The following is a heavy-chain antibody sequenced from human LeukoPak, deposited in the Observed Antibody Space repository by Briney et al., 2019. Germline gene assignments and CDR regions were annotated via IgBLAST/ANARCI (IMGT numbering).Heavy chain of an antibody. J-gene: IGHJ5*02. CDR2: INGDLTNT. CDR1: GFTFTDYW. D-gene: IGHD2-2*01. Sequence: PGESLRLSCAASGFTFTDYWMHWVRQVAGKGLVWVSRINGDLTNTTYADSVKGRFTISRDNAKNTLYLQMNSLRAGDTAVYYCARAMPHDNWFNPWGQGSLVTVSS. CDR3: ARAMPHDNWFNP. V-gene: IGHV3-74*03.